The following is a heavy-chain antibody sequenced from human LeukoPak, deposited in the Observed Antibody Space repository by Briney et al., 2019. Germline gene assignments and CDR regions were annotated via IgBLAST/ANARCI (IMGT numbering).Heavy chain of an antibody. V-gene: IGHV3-30-3*01. CDR1: GFTFYSYA. D-gene: IGHD6-13*01. Sequence: PGGSLRLSCAASGFTFYSYAMHWVRQAPGKGLEWVAVISYDGSKKYYADCVKGRFTISRDTSKNTLYLQMNSLRAEDTAVYYCARDQGGYSSYSTLSPDYWGQGTLVTVSS. J-gene: IGHJ4*02. CDR2: ISYDGSKK. CDR3: ARDQGGYSSYSTLSPDY.